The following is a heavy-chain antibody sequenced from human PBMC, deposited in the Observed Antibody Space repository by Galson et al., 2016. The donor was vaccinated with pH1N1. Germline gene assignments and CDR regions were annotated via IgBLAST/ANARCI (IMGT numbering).Heavy chain of an antibody. CDR2: ISDTGTT. CDR1: GGFISDGGFR. J-gene: IGHJ6*02. D-gene: IGHD3-9*01. Sequence: TLSLTCTVSGGFISDGGFRWSWVRQLPGMGLEWIGYISDTGTTYYNPSLKRPVTMSVDTSENQFSLKLTSVTAADTAIYFCARDEGSTQDADRYYQYGMDVWGQGTTVIVSS. CDR3: ARDEGSTQDADRYYQYGMDV. V-gene: IGHV4-31*01.